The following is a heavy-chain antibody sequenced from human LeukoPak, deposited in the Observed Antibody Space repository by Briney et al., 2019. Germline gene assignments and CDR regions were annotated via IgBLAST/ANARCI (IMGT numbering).Heavy chain of an antibody. CDR2: INTDGSST. CDR3: AKQGYTYAIDY. Sequence: GGPLRLSCAASGFTFSSYWMHWVRQAPGKGLVWVSRINTDGSSTNYADSVKGRFTISRDNAKNTLYLQMNSLRAEDTAVYYCAKQGYTYAIDYWGQGTLVTVSS. D-gene: IGHD5-18*01. V-gene: IGHV3-74*01. CDR1: GFTFSSYW. J-gene: IGHJ4*02.